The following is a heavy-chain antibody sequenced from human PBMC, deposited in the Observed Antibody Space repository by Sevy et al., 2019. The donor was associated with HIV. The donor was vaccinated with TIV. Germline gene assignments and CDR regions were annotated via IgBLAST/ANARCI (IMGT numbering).Heavy chain of an antibody. CDR3: ARGPDYYDSSGYYYQ. D-gene: IGHD3-22*01. CDR2: INSISTYI. CDR1: GLTFSSYS. Sequence: GGSLRLSCAASGLTFSSYSMHWVRQAPGKGLEWVSPINSISTYIYYADSVKGRFTISRDNAKNSLYLQMNSLRAEDTAVYYCARGPDYYDSSGYYYQWGQGTLVTVSS. V-gene: IGHV3-21*01. J-gene: IGHJ4*02.